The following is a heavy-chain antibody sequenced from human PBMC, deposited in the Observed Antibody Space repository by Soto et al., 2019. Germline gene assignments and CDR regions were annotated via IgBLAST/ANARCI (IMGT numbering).Heavy chain of an antibody. CDR3: ARGLPLVGDYYGMDV. J-gene: IGHJ6*02. D-gene: IGHD3-16*01. Sequence: SETLSLTCAVYGGSFSGYYWSWIRQPPGKGLEWIGEINHSGSTNYNPSLKSRVTISVDTSKNQFSLKLSSVTAADTAVYYCARGLPLVGDYYGMDVWGQGTTVTVSS. V-gene: IGHV4-34*01. CDR1: GGSFSGYY. CDR2: INHSGST.